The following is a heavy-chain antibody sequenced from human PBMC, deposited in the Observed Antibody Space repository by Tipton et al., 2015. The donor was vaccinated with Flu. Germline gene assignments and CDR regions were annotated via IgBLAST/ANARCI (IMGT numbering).Heavy chain of an antibody. CDR3: ARGAYDFWSGYPTHYFDD. D-gene: IGHD3-3*01. CDR2: IYYSGGT. Sequence: TLSLTCTVSGGSISSGGYYWSWIRQHPGKGPEWIGYIYYSGGTYYNPSLKSRVTISVDTSKNQFSLKLSSVTAADTAVYYCARGAYDFWSGYPTHYFDDWGQGTLVTVSS. V-gene: IGHV4-31*03. CDR1: GGSISSGGYY. J-gene: IGHJ4*02.